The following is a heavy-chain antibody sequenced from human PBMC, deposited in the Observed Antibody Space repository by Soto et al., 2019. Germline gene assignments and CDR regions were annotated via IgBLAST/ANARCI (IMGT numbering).Heavy chain of an antibody. J-gene: IGHJ5*02. D-gene: IGHD4-17*01. CDR2: IDHSGST. V-gene: IGHV4-4*02. CDR3: ATSMTTLTTSWFDP. Sequence: QVQLQESGPGLVKPSGTLSLTCAVSGDSIRSRNWWSWVRQPPGKGLEWIGEIDHSGSTNYNPPLKSRVTISIDMSNNQFSLKLSSVTAADTAVYYCATSMTTLTTSWFDPWGQGTLVTVSS. CDR1: GDSIRSRNW.